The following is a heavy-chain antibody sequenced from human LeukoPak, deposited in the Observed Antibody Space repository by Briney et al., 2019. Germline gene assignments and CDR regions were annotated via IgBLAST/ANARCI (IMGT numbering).Heavy chain of an antibody. Sequence: PGGSLRLSCAASGFTFSSYSINWVRQAPGKGLEWVSSISSSSSYIYYADSVKGRFTISRDNAKNSLYLQMNSLRAEDTAVYYCARESRPHYYGSGSYYNVLDYWGQGTLVTVSS. D-gene: IGHD3-10*01. CDR3: ARESRPHYYGSGSYYNVLDY. CDR2: ISSSSSYI. J-gene: IGHJ4*02. V-gene: IGHV3-21*01. CDR1: GFTFSSYS.